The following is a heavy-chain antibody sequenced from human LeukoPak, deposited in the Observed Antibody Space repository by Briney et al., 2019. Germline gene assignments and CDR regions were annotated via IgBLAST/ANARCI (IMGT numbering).Heavy chain of an antibody. Sequence: GGSLRLSCAASGFTFSSYGMHWVRQAPGKGLEWVAFIRYDGSNKYYADSVKGRFTISRDNSKNTLYLQMNSLRAEDTAVYYCARENVYYYDSRGTYYFDYWGQGTLVTVSS. CDR1: GFTFSSYG. J-gene: IGHJ4*02. V-gene: IGHV3-30*02. D-gene: IGHD3-22*01. CDR3: ARENVYYYDSRGTYYFDY. CDR2: IRYDGSNK.